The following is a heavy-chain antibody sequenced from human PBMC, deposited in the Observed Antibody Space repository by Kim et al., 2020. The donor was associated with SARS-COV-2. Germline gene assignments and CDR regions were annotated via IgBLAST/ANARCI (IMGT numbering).Heavy chain of an antibody. CDR1: GFTVSSNY. Sequence: GGSLRLSCAASGFTVSSNYMSWVRQAPGKGLEWVSVIYSGGSTYYADSVKGRFTISRHNSKNTLYLQMNSLRAEDTAVYYCARDLYGSGSPYGMDVWGQGTTVTVSS. V-gene: IGHV3-53*04. CDR2: IYSGGST. D-gene: IGHD3-10*01. J-gene: IGHJ6*02. CDR3: ARDLYGSGSPYGMDV.